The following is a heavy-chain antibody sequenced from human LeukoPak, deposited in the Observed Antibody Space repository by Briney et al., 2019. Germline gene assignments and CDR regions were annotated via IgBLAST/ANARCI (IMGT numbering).Heavy chain of an antibody. CDR2: IIPIFGTA. D-gene: IGHD3-22*01. CDR3: ARLPDSSGYYSLDFDY. CDR1: GGTFSSYA. V-gene: IGHV1-69*05. J-gene: IGHJ4*02. Sequence: SVKVSCKASGGTFSSYAISWVRQAPGQGLEWMGGIIPIFGTANYAQKFQGRVTITTDESTSTAYMELSSLRSEDTAVYYCARLPDSSGYYSLDFDYWGQGTLVTVSS.